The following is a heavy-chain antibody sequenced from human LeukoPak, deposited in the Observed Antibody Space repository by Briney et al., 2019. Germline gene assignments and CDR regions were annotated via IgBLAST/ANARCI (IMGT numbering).Heavy chain of an antibody. CDR3: ARDRDGDYSFDY. Sequence: GRSLRLSCAASGFTFSSYAMHWVRQAPGKGLEGVAVISYDGSNKYYADSVKGRFTISRDNSKNTLYLQMNSLRAEDTAVYYCARDRDGDYSFDYWGQGTLVTVSS. V-gene: IGHV3-30*04. D-gene: IGHD4-17*01. J-gene: IGHJ4*02. CDR2: ISYDGSNK. CDR1: GFTFSSYA.